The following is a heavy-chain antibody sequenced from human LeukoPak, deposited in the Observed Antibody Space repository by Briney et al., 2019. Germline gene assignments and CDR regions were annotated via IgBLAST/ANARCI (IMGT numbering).Heavy chain of an antibody. D-gene: IGHD3-10*01. J-gene: IGHJ5*02. CDR1: GGSISSGGYY. CDR3: ARDRGARRENGFDP. V-gene: IGHV4-31*03. CDR2: IYYSGST. Sequence: PSETLSLTCTVSGGSISSGGYYWSWIRQHPGKGLEWIGYIYYSGSTYYNPSLKSRVTISVDTSKNQFSLKLSSVTAADTAVYYCARDRGARRENGFDPWGQGTLVTVSS.